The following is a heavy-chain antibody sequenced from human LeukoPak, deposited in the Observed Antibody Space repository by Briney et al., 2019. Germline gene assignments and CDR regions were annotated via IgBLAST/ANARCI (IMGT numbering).Heavy chain of an antibody. CDR2: IYPGDSDT. CDR3: ARLTGDNGTPYYFDY. Sequence: GESLKISCKGSGYSFTSYWIGWVRQMPGKGLEWMGIIYPGDSDTRYSPSFQGQVTISADKSISTAYLQWSSLKASDTAMYYCARLTGDNGTPYYFDYWGQGTQVTVSS. J-gene: IGHJ4*02. D-gene: IGHD7-27*01. CDR1: GYSFTSYW. V-gene: IGHV5-51*03.